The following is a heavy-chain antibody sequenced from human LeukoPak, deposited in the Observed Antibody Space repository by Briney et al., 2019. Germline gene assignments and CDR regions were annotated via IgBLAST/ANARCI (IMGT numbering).Heavy chain of an antibody. CDR2: ISAYNGNT. D-gene: IGHD2-2*01. J-gene: IGHJ5*02. CDR1: GYTFTSYG. V-gene: IGHV1-18*01. Sequence: GASVTVSCKASGYTFTSYGISWVRQAPGQGLEWMGRISAYNGNTNYAQKLQGRVTMTTDTSTSTAYMELRSLRSDDTAVYYCARDASGTMPWNWFDPWGQGTLVTVSS. CDR3: ARDASGTMPWNWFDP.